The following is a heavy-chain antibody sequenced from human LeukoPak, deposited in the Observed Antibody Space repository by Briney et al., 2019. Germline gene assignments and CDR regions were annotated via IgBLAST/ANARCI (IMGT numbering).Heavy chain of an antibody. D-gene: IGHD2-15*01. CDR2: INPNSGGT. Sequence: GASVKVSCKASGHTFTGYYMHWVRQAPGQGLEWMGWINPNSGGTNYAQKFQGRVTMTRDTSISTAYMELSRLRSDDTAVYYCARALPYYYYYMDVWGKGTTVTISS. CDR1: GHTFTGYY. V-gene: IGHV1-2*02. CDR3: ARALPYYYYYMDV. J-gene: IGHJ6*03.